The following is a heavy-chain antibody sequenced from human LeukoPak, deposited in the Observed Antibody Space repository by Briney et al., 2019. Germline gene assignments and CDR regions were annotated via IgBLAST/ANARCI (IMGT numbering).Heavy chain of an antibody. J-gene: IGHJ6*03. V-gene: IGHV4-34*01. CDR1: GGSFSGYY. CDR2: INHSGST. Sequence: PSETLSLTCAVYGGSFSGYYWSWIRQPPGKGLEWIGEINHSGSTNYNPSLNSRVTISVDTSKNQFSLKLSSVTAADTAVYYCARQYSSSWYGYYYYYMDVWGKGTTVTISS. CDR3: ARQYSSSWYGYYYYYMDV. D-gene: IGHD6-13*01.